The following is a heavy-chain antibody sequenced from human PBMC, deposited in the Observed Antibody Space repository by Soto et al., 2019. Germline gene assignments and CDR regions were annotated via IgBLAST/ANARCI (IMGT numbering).Heavy chain of an antibody. Sequence: GSLRLSCVASGFAFSTFGMHWVRQAPGKGLEWVAFISHDGSKKYFVDSVKGRFTISRDDSGNTLYLQMSSLRADDTAVYYCAKDWNDANYDYGTDVWGQGTTVTVSS. J-gene: IGHJ6*02. CDR3: AKDWNDANYDYGTDV. CDR2: ISHDGSKK. V-gene: IGHV3-30*18. D-gene: IGHD1-1*01. CDR1: GFAFSTFG.